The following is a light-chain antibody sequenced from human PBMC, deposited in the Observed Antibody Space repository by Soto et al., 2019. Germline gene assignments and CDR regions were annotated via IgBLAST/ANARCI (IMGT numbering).Light chain of an antibody. Sequence: EIVMTQSPATLSVSPGERATLSCRASQSVSNNLAWYQQQPGQAPRLLIYGASTTASGIPARFSGSGSGTEFTLTISSLQSEDFAVYYCQEYNNWPLLTFGQGTRLEIK. V-gene: IGKV3-15*01. CDR2: GAS. CDR3: QEYNNWPLLT. J-gene: IGKJ5*01. CDR1: QSVSNN.